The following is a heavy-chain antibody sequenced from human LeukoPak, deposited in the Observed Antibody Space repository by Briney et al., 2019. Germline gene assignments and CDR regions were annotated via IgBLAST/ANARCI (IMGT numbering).Heavy chain of an antibody. CDR2: INHSGST. V-gene: IGHV4-34*01. J-gene: IGHJ5*02. CDR1: GGSFSGYY. CDR3: ARGRIRYAFRGWFDP. D-gene: IGHD2-15*01. Sequence: SETLSLTCAVYGGSFSGYYWSWIRQPSGKGLEWIGEINHSGSTNYNPSLKSRVTISVDTSKNQFSLKLSSVTAADTAVYYCARGRIRYAFRGWFDPWGQGTLVTVSS.